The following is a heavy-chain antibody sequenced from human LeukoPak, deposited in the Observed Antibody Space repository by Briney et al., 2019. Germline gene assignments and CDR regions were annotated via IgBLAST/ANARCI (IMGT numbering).Heavy chain of an antibody. CDR2: MKQDGSEK. J-gene: IGHJ4*02. CDR1: GFTFSSYW. V-gene: IGHV3-7*04. Sequence: PGGSLRPSCAASGFTFSSYWMSWVRQPPGKGLEWVANMKQDGSEKYYVDSVRGRFTISRDNAKNSLSLQMNSLRADDTAVYYCARGTSGYFYYFDYWGQGTLVTVSS. D-gene: IGHD3-3*01. CDR3: ARGTSGYFYYFDY.